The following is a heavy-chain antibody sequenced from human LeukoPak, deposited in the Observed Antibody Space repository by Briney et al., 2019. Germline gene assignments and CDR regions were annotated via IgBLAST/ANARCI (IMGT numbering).Heavy chain of an antibody. CDR2: FDPEDGET. V-gene: IGHV1-24*01. Sequence: ASVKVSCKVSGTYSLNELSMHWVRQAPGKRLEWMGGFDPEDGETIYAQSFKGRVTVTEDTSTDTVYMDLSSLRSEDTAVYYCATLLGETYFFDFWGQGTLVTVSS. D-gene: IGHD1-26*01. CDR3: ATLLGETYFFDF. J-gene: IGHJ4*02. CDR1: GTYSLNELS.